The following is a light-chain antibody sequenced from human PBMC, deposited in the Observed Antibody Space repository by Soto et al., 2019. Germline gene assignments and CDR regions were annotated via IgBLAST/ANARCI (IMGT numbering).Light chain of an antibody. CDR3: TSYASSSAYV. CDR1: SSDVGGYNR. V-gene: IGLV2-18*02. CDR2: DVS. J-gene: IGLJ1*01. Sequence: QYALTQPPSVSGSPGQSVAISCTGTSSDVGGYNRVSWYQQPPGKAPKLLIYDVSNRPSGGSTRFSGSKSGNTASLTISGLQAEDEADYYCTSYASSSAYVFGPGTKVTVL.